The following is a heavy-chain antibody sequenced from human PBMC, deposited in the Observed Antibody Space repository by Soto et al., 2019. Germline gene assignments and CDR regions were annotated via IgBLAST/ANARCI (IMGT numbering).Heavy chain of an antibody. CDR3: ARARMGTYYDCWSGYPRGWFDP. D-gene: IGHD3-3*01. Sequence: QVQLVQSGAGVKKPGSSVKVSCKASGGTFSSYAISWVRQAPGQGLEWMGGIIPIFGTANYAQKFQGRVTITADEFTSTADIELSSLRSEDTAVYYCARARMGTYYDCWSGYPRGWFDPWGQGTLVTVSS. CDR2: IIPIFGTA. V-gene: IGHV1-69*01. CDR1: GGTFSSYA. J-gene: IGHJ5*02.